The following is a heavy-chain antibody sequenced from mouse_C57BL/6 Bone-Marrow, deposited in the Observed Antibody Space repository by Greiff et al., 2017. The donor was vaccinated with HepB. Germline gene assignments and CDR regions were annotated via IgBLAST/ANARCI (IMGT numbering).Heavy chain of an antibody. J-gene: IGHJ4*01. CDR2: IDPNSGGT. CDR3: ARNCYAMDY. D-gene: IGHD4-1*01. Sequence: VQLQQSGAELVRPGASVKLSCTASGFNIKDYYMHWVKQRPGRGLEWIGRIDPNSGGTKYNEKFKSKATLTVDKPSSTAYMQLSSLTSEDSAVYYCARNCYAMDYWGQGTSVTVSS. V-gene: IGHV1-72*01. CDR1: GFNIKDYY.